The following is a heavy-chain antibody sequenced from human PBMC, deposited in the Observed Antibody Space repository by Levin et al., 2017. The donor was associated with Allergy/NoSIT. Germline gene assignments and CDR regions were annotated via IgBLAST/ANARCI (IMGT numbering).Heavy chain of an antibody. D-gene: IGHD3-16*01. CDR2: IYYSGST. J-gene: IGHJ4*02. CDR1: GGSISSYY. CDR3: ARDGDGGGLFDY. Sequence: SETLSLTCTVSGGSISSYYWSWIRQPPGKGLEWIGYIYYSGSTNYNPSLTSRVTISVDTSKNQFSLKLSSVTAADTAVYYCARDGDGGGLFDYWGQGTLVTVSS. V-gene: IGHV4-59*01.